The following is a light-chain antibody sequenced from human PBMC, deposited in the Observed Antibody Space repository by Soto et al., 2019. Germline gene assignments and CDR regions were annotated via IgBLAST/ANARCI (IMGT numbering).Light chain of an antibody. CDR2: GNS. Sequence: QSVLTQPPSVSGAPGQRVTISCTGSSSNIGAGYDVHWYQQLPGTAPKVFIYGNSNRPSGVPDRFSGSKSGTSASLAITGLQAEDAADYYCQSYDTSLSGSVFGGGTKLTVL. J-gene: IGLJ2*01. CDR3: QSYDTSLSGSV. V-gene: IGLV1-40*01. CDR1: SSNIGAGYD.